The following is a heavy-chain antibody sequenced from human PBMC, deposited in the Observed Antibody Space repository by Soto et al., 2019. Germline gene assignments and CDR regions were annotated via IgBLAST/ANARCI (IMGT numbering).Heavy chain of an antibody. CDR2: VYYSGSA. CDR3: ARVYGSTAYYFDY. D-gene: IGHD3-10*01. CDR1: GGSMIGYY. Sequence: SETLSLTCSVSGGSMIGYYWTWIRQALGKGLEWIGYVYYSGSANYNPSLKSRVTISVDTSKNQFSLNLRSVTAADTAVYFCARVYGSTAYYFDYWGRGTLVTVSS. J-gene: IGHJ4*02. V-gene: IGHV4-59*01.